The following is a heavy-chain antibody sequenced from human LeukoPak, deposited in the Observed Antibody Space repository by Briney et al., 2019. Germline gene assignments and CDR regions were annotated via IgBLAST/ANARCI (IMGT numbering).Heavy chain of an antibody. J-gene: IGHJ6*02. CDR3: AREPSGWYTQMDYYYGMDV. CDR1: GGSISSGGYY. V-gene: IGHV4-31*03. Sequence: TSETLSLTCTVSGGSISSGGYYWRWIRQHPGKGLEWIGDSYYSGSTYYNPSLKNRATISVDTSKNQFSLKLSSVTAADTAVYYCAREPSGWYTQMDYYYGMDVWGQGTTVTVSS. D-gene: IGHD6-19*01. CDR2: SYYSGST.